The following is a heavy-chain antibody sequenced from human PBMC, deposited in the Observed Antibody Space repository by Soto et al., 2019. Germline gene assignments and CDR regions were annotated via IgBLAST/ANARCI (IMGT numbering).Heavy chain of an antibody. CDR3: ARKLELRSFRQNWFDP. V-gene: IGHV3-11*06. CDR1: GFTFSDYY. CDR2: ISSSSSYT. D-gene: IGHD1-7*01. J-gene: IGHJ5*02. Sequence: GGSLRLSCAASGFTFSDYYMSWIRQAPGKGLEWVSYISSSSSYTNYADSVKGRFTISRDNAKNSLYLQMNSLRAEDTAVYYCARKLELRSFRQNWFDPWGQGTLVTVSS.